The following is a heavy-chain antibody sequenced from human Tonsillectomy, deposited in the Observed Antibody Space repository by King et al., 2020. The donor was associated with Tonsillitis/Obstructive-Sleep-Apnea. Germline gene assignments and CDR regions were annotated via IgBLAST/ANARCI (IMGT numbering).Heavy chain of an antibody. D-gene: IGHD3-10*01. V-gene: IGHV4-4*02. Sequence: QLQESGPGLVKPSGTLSITCVVSCGAISTSNWWSWVRQSPGKGLEWIGEIYHSGSTNYNPSLTSRLTMSVDKSKNQFSLKLNSVTAADTAVYYCARGFYGSGNGFDTWGQGTMVTVSS. CDR2: IYHSGST. CDR1: CGAISTSNW. CDR3: ARGFYGSGNGFDT. J-gene: IGHJ3*02.